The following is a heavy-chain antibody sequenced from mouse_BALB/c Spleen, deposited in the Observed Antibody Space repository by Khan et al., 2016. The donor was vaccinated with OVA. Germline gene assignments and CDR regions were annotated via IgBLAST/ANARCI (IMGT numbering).Heavy chain of an antibody. V-gene: IGHV1-77*01. D-gene: IGHD1-1*02. J-gene: IGHJ2*01. Sequence: QVQLKESGTELARPGASVKLSCKASGYTFTDYYITRVKQRTGQGLEWNGEMYPGSGNIYSNEKFKGKATLTAATSSCTATIPLSSLTSEDPADYFCARVDTTSHDCWGHGTTLTVAS. CDR2: MYPGSGNI. CDR1: GYTFTDYY. CDR3: ARVDTTSHDC.